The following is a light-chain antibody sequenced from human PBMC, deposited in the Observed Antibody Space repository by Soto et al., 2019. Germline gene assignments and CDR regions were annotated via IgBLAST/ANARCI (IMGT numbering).Light chain of an antibody. Sequence: QSVLTQPPSASGSPGQSVTISRAGTSSDVGGYNYVSWYQQYPGKVPKLMIYEVSERPSGVPDRFSGSKSGNTAFLTVSGLQAEDEADYYCLSYADTAYVFGTGTKSPS. CDR1: SSDVGGYNY. J-gene: IGLJ1*01. V-gene: IGLV2-8*01. CDR3: LSYADTAYV. CDR2: EVS.